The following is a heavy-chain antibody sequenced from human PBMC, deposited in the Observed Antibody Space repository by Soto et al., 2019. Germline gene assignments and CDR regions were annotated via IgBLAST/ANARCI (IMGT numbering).Heavy chain of an antibody. CDR2: ISYDGSNK. D-gene: IGHD6-13*01. CDR3: ARDFLIAAAN. CDR1: GFTFSSYA. Sequence: GWSLRLSCAASGFTFSSYAMHWVRQAPGKGLEWVAVISYDGSNKYYADSVKGRFTISRDNSKNTLYLQMNSLRAEDTAVYYCARDFLIAAANWGQGNLVTVPS. V-gene: IGHV3-30-3*01. J-gene: IGHJ4*02.